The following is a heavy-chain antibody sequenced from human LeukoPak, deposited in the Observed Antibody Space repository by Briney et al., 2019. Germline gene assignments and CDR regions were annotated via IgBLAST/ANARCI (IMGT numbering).Heavy chain of an antibody. J-gene: IGHJ4*02. CDR2: ISGSGGST. V-gene: IGHV3-23*01. CDR3: APRGGKIGY. D-gene: IGHD4-23*01. CDR1: GFTFSSYP. Sequence: GGSLRLSCAATGFTFSSYPMNWVRQAPGKGLEWVSAISGSGGSTYYADSVKGRFTISRDNSKNTLYLQMNSLRAEDTAVYYCAPRGGKIGYWGQGTLVTVSS.